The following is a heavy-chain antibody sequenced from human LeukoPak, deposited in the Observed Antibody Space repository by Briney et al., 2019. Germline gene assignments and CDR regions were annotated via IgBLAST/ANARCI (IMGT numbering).Heavy chain of an antibody. CDR1: GYTFNGYA. Sequence: ASVKVSCKSSGYTFNGYAITWVRQAPGQGLEWMGWIRTYNAETHYAEKLQGRVTMTTDTSTSTAYMELRSLTSDDTAVYYCARALFGNDRVSFTEFDFWGQGTLVTVSS. J-gene: IGHJ4*02. CDR3: ARALFGNDRVSFTEFDF. D-gene: IGHD1-1*01. V-gene: IGHV1-18*01. CDR2: IRTYNAET.